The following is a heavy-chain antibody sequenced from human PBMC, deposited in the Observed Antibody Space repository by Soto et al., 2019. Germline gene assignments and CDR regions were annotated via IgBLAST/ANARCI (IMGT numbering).Heavy chain of an antibody. CDR1: GFTFSSYG. CDR3: ATRGVVPAAFYYYYGMDV. CDR2: IYSGGST. V-gene: IGHV3-NL1*01. Sequence: GGSLRLSCAASGFTFSSYGMHWVRQAPGKGLEWVSVIYSGGSTYYADSVKGRFTISRDNSKNTLYLQMNSLRAEDTAVYYCATRGVVPAAFYYYYGMDVWGQGTTVTVSS. J-gene: IGHJ6*02. D-gene: IGHD2-2*01.